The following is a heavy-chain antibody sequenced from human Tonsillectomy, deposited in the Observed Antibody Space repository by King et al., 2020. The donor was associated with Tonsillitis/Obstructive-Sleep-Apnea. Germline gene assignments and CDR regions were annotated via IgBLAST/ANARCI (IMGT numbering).Heavy chain of an antibody. CDR3: ARARGVAGKFWFDP. D-gene: IGHD6-19*01. Sequence: QLVQSGAEVKKPGASVKVSCQASGYTFKSYGIIWVRQAPGQGLEWMGWISGFSGDTKYAQKFQGRVTMTTDTSTSTAYMELRSLRSDDTAVYYCARARGVAGKFWFDPWGQGTLVTVPS. CDR1: GYTFKSYG. CDR2: ISGFSGDT. J-gene: IGHJ5*02. V-gene: IGHV1-18*01.